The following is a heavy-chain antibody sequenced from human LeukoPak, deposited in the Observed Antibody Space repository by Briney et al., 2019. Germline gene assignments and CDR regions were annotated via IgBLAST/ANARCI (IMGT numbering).Heavy chain of an antibody. D-gene: IGHD2-21*02. CDR2: INHSGST. J-gene: IGHJ4*02. CDR3: ARAPAYCGGDCHMTHFDY. CDR1: GVSFSGYY. Sequence: SETLSLTCAVYGVSFSGYYWSWIRQPPGKGLEWIGEINHSGSTNYNPSLKSRVTISVDTSKNQFSLKLSSVTAADTAVYYCARAPAYCGGDCHMTHFDYWGQGTLVTVSS. V-gene: IGHV4-34*01.